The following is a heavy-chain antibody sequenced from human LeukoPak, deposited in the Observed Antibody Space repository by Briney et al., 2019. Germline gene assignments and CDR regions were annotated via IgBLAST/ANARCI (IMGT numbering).Heavy chain of an antibody. Sequence: GGSLRLSCAASGFTFSSYGMHWVRQAPGKGLEWVAVISYDGSNKYYADSVKGRFTISRDNSKNTLYLQMNSLRAEDTAVYYCAKENISSPYYFDYWGQGTLVTVSS. CDR2: ISYDGSNK. V-gene: IGHV3-30*18. CDR3: AKENISSPYYFDY. CDR1: GFTFSSYG. D-gene: IGHD2/OR15-2a*01. J-gene: IGHJ4*02.